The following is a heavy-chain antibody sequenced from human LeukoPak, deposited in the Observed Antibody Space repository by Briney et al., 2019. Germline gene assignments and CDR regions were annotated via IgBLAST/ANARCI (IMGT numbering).Heavy chain of an antibody. CDR1: GGSISSGDYY. J-gene: IGHJ6*02. D-gene: IGHD5-24*01. Sequence: SETLSLTCTVSGGSISSGDYYWSWIRQPPGKGLEWIGYIYYSGSTYYNPSLKSRVTISVDTPKNQFSLKLSSVTAADTAVYYCARDRGWLQSPTTANYYYYGMDVWGQGTTVTVSS. CDR3: ARDRGWLQSPTTANYYYYGMDV. V-gene: IGHV4-30-4*02. CDR2: IYYSGST.